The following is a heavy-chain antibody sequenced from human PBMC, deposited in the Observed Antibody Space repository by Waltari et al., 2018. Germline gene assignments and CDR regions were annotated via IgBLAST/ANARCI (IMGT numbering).Heavy chain of an antibody. CDR3: ARKGNWNYGPSYNWFDP. Sequence: QAQLQESGPGLVKPSETLSLTCAVSGYSISSGYYWGWIRQPPGKGLEWIGSIYHSGSTYYNPSLKSRVTISVDTSKNQFSLKLSSVTAADTAVYYCARKGNWNYGPSYNWFDPWGQGTLVTVSS. CDR2: IYHSGST. V-gene: IGHV4-38-2*01. J-gene: IGHJ5*02. CDR1: GYSISSGYY. D-gene: IGHD1-7*01.